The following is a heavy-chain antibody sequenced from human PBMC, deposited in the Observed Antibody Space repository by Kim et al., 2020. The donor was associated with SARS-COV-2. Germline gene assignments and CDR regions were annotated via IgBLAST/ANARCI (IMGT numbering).Heavy chain of an antibody. V-gene: IGHV3-74*01. CDR3: ARDLDPSANYYYYGMDV. CDR2: INSDGSST. Sequence: GGSLRLSCAASGFTFRSYWMHWVRQAPGKGLVWVSRINSDGSSTTYADSVQGRFSISRDNAQNTLFLQMYSLRAEDTGVYFCARDLDPSANYYYYGMDVWGPGTMVTVSS. J-gene: IGHJ6*02. D-gene: IGHD3-3*01. CDR1: GFTFRSYW.